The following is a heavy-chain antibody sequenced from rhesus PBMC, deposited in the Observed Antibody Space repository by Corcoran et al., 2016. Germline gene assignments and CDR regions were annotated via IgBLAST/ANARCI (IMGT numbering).Heavy chain of an antibody. Sequence: EVQLVESGGGLVQPGGSLRLSGAASGFTFSSHGLSWVGQAPGKGLEWASYISKGGDTASHAASLTGPFTISRDTPTHPLSMQMNGLRAEDTAVYVCATSGYTYFDYWGQGVLVTVSS. CDR1: GFTFSSHG. V-gene: IGHV3S5*01. CDR3: ATSGYTYFDY. D-gene: IGHD5-24*01. CDR2: ISKGGDTA. J-gene: IGHJ4*01.